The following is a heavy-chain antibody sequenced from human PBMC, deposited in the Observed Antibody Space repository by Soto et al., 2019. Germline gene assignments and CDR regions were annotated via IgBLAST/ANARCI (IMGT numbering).Heavy chain of an antibody. CDR1: GFTFSNAW. CDR3: TTDIERITIFGVVYYYYYMDV. V-gene: IGHV3-15*01. Sequence: GGSLRLSCAASGFTFSNAWMSWVRQAPGKGLEWVGRIKSKTDGGTTDYAAPVKGRFTISRDDSKNTLYLQMNSLKTEDTAVYYCTTDIERITIFGVVYYYYYMDVWGKGTTVTVSS. CDR2: IKSKTDGGTT. D-gene: IGHD3-3*01. J-gene: IGHJ6*03.